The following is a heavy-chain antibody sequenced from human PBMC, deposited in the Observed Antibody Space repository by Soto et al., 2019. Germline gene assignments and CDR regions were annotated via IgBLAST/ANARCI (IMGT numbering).Heavy chain of an antibody. J-gene: IGHJ3*02. CDR3: ATHLMTTVTTAAFDI. Sequence: PSETLSLTCAVYGGSFSGYYWSWIGQPPGKGLEWIGEINHSGSTNYNPSLKSRVTISVDTSKNQFSLKLSSVTAADTAVYYCATHLMTTVTTAAFDIWGQGTMVTVSS. D-gene: IGHD4-17*01. CDR2: INHSGST. CDR1: GGSFSGYY. V-gene: IGHV4-34*01.